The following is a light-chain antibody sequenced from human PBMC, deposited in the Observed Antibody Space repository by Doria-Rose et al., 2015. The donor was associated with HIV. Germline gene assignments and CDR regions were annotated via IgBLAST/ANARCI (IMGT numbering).Light chain of an antibody. CDR3: HQYGTSWT. CDR2: DGS. CDR1: QSFSSTY. J-gene: IGKJ1*01. Sequence: TQSPGTLSLSPGERATLSCRASQSFSSTYLAWYQQKRGKAPSRLIYDGSTRATGIPDRFSASGSGTDFTLTINRPEPEDFALYYCHQYGTSWTFGQGTKVEI. V-gene: IGKV3-20*01.